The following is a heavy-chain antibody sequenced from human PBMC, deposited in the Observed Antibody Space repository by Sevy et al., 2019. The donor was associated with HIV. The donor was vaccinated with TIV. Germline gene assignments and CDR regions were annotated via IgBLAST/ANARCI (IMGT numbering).Heavy chain of an antibody. D-gene: IGHD3-3*01. CDR2: ISYDGSNK. J-gene: IGHJ5*02. CDR3: ARARGPYYDFWSGYP. Sequence: GGSLRLSCAASGFTFSSYAMHWVRQAPGKGLEWVAVISYDGSNKYYADSVKGRFTISRDNSKNTLYLQMNSLRVEDTAVYYCARARGPYYDFWSGYPWGQGTLVTVSS. CDR1: GFTFSSYA. V-gene: IGHV3-30*04.